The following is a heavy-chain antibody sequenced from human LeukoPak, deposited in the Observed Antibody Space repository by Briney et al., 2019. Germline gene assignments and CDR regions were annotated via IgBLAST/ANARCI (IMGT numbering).Heavy chain of an antibody. J-gene: IGHJ2*01. CDR3: ARMETYYYDSSSSDIPDWTFDL. V-gene: IGHV4-39*07. CDR1: GGSISTSTYY. CDR2: IYYSGTT. Sequence: SETLSLTCTVSGGSISTSTYYWGWIRRPPGKGLEWIGSIYYSGTTYYNPSLKSRVTVSVDTSKNQFSLKLISVTATDTALYFCARMETYYYDSSSSDIPDWTFDLWGRSTLVTVSS. D-gene: IGHD3-22*01.